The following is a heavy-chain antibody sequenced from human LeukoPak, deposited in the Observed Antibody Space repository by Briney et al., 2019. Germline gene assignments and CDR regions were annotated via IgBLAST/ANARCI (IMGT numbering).Heavy chain of an antibody. CDR1: GFTFSSYS. CDR3: ARARIVGAFDI. V-gene: IGHV3-21*01. Sequence: GGSLRLSCAASGFTFSSYSMNWVRQAPGKGLEWVSSISSGSSYIYYADSVKGRFTISRDNAKNSLYLQMNSLRAEDTAVYYCARARIVGAFDIWGQGTMVTVSS. D-gene: IGHD1-26*01. J-gene: IGHJ3*02. CDR2: ISSGSSYI.